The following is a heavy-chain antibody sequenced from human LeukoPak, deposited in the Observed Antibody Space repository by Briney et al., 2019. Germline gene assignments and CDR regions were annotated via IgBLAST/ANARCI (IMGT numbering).Heavy chain of an antibody. J-gene: IGHJ3*02. CDR1: GFTFSNYW. Sequence: GGSLRLSCAASGFTFSNYWMHWVRQTPGKGLVWVSRINSDASVTTYADSVKGRFTISRDNAKNTLYLQMNSLRAEDTAVYYCARVITVVKGRGAFDIWGQGTMVTVSS. D-gene: IGHD4-23*01. CDR2: INSDASVT. V-gene: IGHV3-74*01. CDR3: ARVITVVKGRGAFDI.